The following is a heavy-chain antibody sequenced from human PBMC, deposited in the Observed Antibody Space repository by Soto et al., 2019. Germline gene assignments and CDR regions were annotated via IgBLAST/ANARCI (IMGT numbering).Heavy chain of an antibody. Sequence: SETLSLTCTVSGGSVSSGSFYWSWIRQPPGKGLEWIGYIYYSGSNTYNPSLKSRVTMSADTSQHQFSLRLSSVTAADTAVYYCARGYCTSTSCSIFNYWGQGTQVT. CDR3: ARGYCTSTSCSIFNY. D-gene: IGHD2-2*01. V-gene: IGHV4-61*01. CDR2: IYYSGSN. J-gene: IGHJ4*02. CDR1: GGSVSSGSFY.